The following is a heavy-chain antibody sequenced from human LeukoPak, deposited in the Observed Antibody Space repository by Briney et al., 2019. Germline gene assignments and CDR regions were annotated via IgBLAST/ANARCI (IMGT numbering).Heavy chain of an antibody. CDR3: ARGLHYDILTVYYYYGMGV. Sequence: ASVKVSCKASGYTFTGYYMHWVRQAPGQGLEWMGWINPNSGGTNYAQKFQGRVTMTRDTSISTAYMELSRLRSDDTAVYYCARGLHYDILTVYYYYGMGVWGQGTTVTVSS. D-gene: IGHD3-9*01. CDR1: GYTFTGYY. CDR2: INPNSGGT. J-gene: IGHJ6*02. V-gene: IGHV1-2*02.